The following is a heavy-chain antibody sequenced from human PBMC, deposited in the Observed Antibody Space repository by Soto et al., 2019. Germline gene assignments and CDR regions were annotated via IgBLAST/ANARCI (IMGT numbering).Heavy chain of an antibody. D-gene: IGHD6-13*01. J-gene: IGHJ4*02. Sequence: ASVKVSCKASGYTFSNYAISWVRQAPGQGLEWMGWIKTHNDNTDYAEKFRGRVTMTTDTSTRTAYMELRSLRSDDTAFYFCARAAGSTTLLFEFWGQGTLVTV. CDR1: GYTFSNYA. CDR2: IKTHNDNT. V-gene: IGHV1-18*04. CDR3: ARAAGSTTLLFEF.